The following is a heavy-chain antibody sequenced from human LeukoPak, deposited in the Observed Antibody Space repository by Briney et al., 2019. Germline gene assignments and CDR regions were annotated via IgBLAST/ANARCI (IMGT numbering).Heavy chain of an antibody. D-gene: IGHD3-10*01. CDR3: ARDETYYYGSGSYDH. CDR2: IKPDGSEI. V-gene: IGHV3-7*01. CDR1: GFSFSRYW. Sequence: GGSLRLSCAASGFSFSRYWMSWVRQAPVRGLEWVANIKPDGSEIYYVDSVKGRFTISRDNAKNSLYLQMNSLRAEDTAVYYCARDETYYYGSGSYDHWGKGTTVTISS. J-gene: IGHJ6*04.